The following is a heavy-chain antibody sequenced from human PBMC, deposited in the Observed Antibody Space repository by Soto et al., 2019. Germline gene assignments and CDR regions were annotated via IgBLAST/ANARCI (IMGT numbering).Heavy chain of an antibody. V-gene: IGHV4-30-4*02. D-gene: IGHD3-10*01. Sequence: PSDNLSLTCSVSGGSISRGDFYWCWIRQPPGKGLEWIGFIYYSGSTYYNPSLQSRVTISVDTSKNQFSLKLSSVPAADTAVYYCATGLNYYGSGTYNSYSGMDVWGQGNTVTVSS. CDR2: IYYSGST. J-gene: IGHJ6*02. CDR1: GGSISRGDFY. CDR3: ATGLNYYGSGTYNSYSGMDV.